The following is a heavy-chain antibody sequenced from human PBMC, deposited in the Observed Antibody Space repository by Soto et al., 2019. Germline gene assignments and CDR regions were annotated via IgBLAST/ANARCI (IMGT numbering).Heavy chain of an antibody. J-gene: IGHJ4*02. Sequence: ASVKVSCKASGYTFTSYAMHWVRQAPGQRLEWMGWINAGNGNTKYSQKLQGRVTITRDTSASTAYMELSSLRSEDTAVYYCARGAVAGTVDYWGQGTLVTVSS. D-gene: IGHD6-19*01. V-gene: IGHV1-3*01. CDR3: ARGAVAGTVDY. CDR1: GYTFTSYA. CDR2: INAGNGNT.